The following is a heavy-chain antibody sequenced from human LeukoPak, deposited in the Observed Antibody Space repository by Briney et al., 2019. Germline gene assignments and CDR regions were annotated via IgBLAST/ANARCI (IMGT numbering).Heavy chain of an antibody. CDR2: IYSGGDT. CDR1: GFTVNNNY. Sequence: GGSLRLSCAASGFTVNNNYMSWVRQAPGKGLEWVSIIYSGGDTNYADSVKGRLTISRDNSKNTLFLQMNSLRADDTTVYYCARVDYGSGSYFDLWGQGTLVTVSS. J-gene: IGHJ4*02. CDR3: ARVDYGSGSYFDL. D-gene: IGHD3-10*01. V-gene: IGHV3-66*01.